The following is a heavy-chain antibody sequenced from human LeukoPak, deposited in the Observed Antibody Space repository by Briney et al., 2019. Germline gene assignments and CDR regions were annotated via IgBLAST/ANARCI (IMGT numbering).Heavy chain of an antibody. D-gene: IGHD4-23*01. Sequence: ASVKVSCKASGYTFTTYAIHWVRQAPGRSLEWMGRINAGNGDAKYSQNFHDRITITRDTSASTAYMELSSLRSEDTAVYYCARGEIGGNFDPWGQGTLVTVSS. J-gene: IGHJ5*02. CDR3: ARGEIGGNFDP. V-gene: IGHV1-3*01. CDR2: INAGNGDA. CDR1: GYTFTTYA.